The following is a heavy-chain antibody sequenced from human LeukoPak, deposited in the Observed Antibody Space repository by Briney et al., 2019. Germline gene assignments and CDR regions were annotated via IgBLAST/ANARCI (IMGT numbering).Heavy chain of an antibody. Sequence: GGSLRLSCTASGFTFSSYSMNWVRQAPGKGLEWVSSISSSSSYIYYADSVKGRFTISRDNAKNSLYLQMNSLRAEDTAIYYCATYRQVLLPFESWGQGTLVTVSS. V-gene: IGHV3-21*04. CDR1: GFTFSSYS. CDR2: ISSSSSYI. J-gene: IGHJ4*02. CDR3: ATYRQVLLPFES. D-gene: IGHD5-18*01.